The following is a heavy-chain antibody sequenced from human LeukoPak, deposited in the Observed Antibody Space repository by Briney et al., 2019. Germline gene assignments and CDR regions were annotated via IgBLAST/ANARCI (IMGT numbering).Heavy chain of an antibody. V-gene: IGHV1-46*01. CDR3: ARAVFGGDSWYYFDY. J-gene: IGHJ4*02. CDR2: INPSGGST. Sequence: ASVKVSCKASGYTITSYYMHWVRQAPGQGLEWMGIINPSGGSTSYAQKFQGRVTMTRDTSTSTVYMELSSLRSEDTAVYYCARAVFGGDSWYYFDYWGQGTLVTVSS. D-gene: IGHD2-21*02. CDR1: GYTITSYY.